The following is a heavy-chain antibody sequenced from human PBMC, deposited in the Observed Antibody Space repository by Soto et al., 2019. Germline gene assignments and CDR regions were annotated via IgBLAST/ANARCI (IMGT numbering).Heavy chain of an antibody. CDR3: TRSAPYDILTGYYTGNWFDP. D-gene: IGHD3-9*01. CDR1: GFTFSGSA. CDR2: IRSKANSYAT. V-gene: IGHV3-73*01. J-gene: IGHJ5*02. Sequence: GGSLRLSCAASGFTFSGSAMHWVRQASGKGLEWVGRIRSKANSYATAYAASVKGRFTISRDDSKNTAYLQMNSLKTEDTAVYYCTRSAPYDILTGYYTGNWFDPWGQGTLVTVSS.